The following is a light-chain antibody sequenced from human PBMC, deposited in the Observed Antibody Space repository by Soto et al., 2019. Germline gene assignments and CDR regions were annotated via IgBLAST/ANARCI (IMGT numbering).Light chain of an antibody. CDR2: AAS. J-gene: IGKJ1*01. Sequence: DIQLTQSPSFLSASVGDRVTITCRASQGISSYLAWYQQKPGKAPKLLIYAASTLQSGVPSRFSGSGSGTEFTLTISCLQPEDFANYYCQQLGTVGQGTKVEIK. CDR1: QGISSY. CDR3: QQLGT. V-gene: IGKV1-9*01.